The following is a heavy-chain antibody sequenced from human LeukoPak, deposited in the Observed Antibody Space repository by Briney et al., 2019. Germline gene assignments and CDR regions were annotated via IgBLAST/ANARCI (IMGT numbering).Heavy chain of an antibody. Sequence: GGSLRLSCAASGFTFSSYAMHWVRQAPGKGLEYVSAISSNGGSTYYANSVKGRFTISRDNSKNTLYLQMGSLRAEDTAVYYCARERYYYGSGSYYLDYWGQGTLVTVSS. D-gene: IGHD3-10*01. CDR1: GFTFSSYA. V-gene: IGHV3-64*01. CDR3: ARERYYYGSGSYYLDY. CDR2: ISSNGGST. J-gene: IGHJ4*02.